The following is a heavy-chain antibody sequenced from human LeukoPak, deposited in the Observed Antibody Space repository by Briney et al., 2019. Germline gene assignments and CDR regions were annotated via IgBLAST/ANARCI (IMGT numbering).Heavy chain of an antibody. V-gene: IGHV3-23*01. Sequence: SGGSLRLSCAASGFTFSSYAMSWVRQAPGKGLEWVSGISGSGGNTYYGDSVKGRFTMSRDNSKNTVYLQMNSLRADDTAVYYCAKDLKAIVVSAAIRGYFDYWGQGTLVTVSS. J-gene: IGHJ4*02. CDR2: ISGSGGNT. CDR3: AKDLKAIVVSAAIRGYFDY. D-gene: IGHD2-2*02. CDR1: GFTFSSYA.